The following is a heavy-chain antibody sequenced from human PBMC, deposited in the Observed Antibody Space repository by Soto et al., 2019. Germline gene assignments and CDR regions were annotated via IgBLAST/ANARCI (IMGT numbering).Heavy chain of an antibody. D-gene: IGHD1-26*01. CDR3: PKKFFVGTTWASFES. CDR2: ISYDGSNE. J-gene: IGHJ1*01. CDR1: GFIFSTYG. Sequence: QVQLVQSGGGVVQPGRSLRLSCVASGFIFSTYGMHWVRQVPGKGLEWVAHISYDGSNEYYADSVKGRFTVSRDNAKTTLNQKIKGRKAGDRALYYGPKKFFVGTTWASFESGGQGALVIFPS. V-gene: IGHV3-30*18.